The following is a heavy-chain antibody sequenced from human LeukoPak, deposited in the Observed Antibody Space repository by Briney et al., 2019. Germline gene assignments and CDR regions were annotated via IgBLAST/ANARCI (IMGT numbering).Heavy chain of an antibody. Sequence: GASVTVSCKASGYTFTSYGTSWVRQAPGQGLEWMGWISAYNGNTNYAQKLQGRVTMTTDTSTAYMELRSLRSDDTAMYYCARAPGGGAGNVWFDPWGQGTLVTVSS. J-gene: IGHJ5*02. CDR1: GYTFTSYG. CDR3: ARAPGGGAGNVWFDP. D-gene: IGHD6-19*01. CDR2: ISAYNGNT. V-gene: IGHV1-18*01.